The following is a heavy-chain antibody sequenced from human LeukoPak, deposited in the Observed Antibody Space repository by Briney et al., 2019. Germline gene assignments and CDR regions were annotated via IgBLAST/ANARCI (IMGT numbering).Heavy chain of an antibody. Sequence: SETLSLTXTVSGGSISSSSYYWGWIRQPPGKGLEWIGSIYYSGSTYYNPSLKSRVTISVDTSKNQFSLKLSSVTAADTAVYYCASFFSSGWYGGFDYWGQGTLVTVSS. V-gene: IGHV4-39*01. CDR1: GGSISSSSYY. J-gene: IGHJ4*02. CDR2: IYYSGST. D-gene: IGHD6-19*01. CDR3: ASFFSSGWYGGFDY.